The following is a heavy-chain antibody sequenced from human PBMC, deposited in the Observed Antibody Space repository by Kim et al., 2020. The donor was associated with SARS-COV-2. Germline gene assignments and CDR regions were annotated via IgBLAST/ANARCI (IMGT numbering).Heavy chain of an antibody. V-gene: IGHV3-23*01. D-gene: IGHD2-2*01. J-gene: IGHJ4*02. CDR2: ISVSGGST. CDR3: AKDTRPSR. CDR1: GFTFTSYA. Sequence: GGSLRLSCAASGFTFTSYAMSWVRQAPGKGLEWVSAISVSGGSTYYADSVKGRFIISRDNSKNTLCLQMNNLRAEDTALYYCAKDTRPSRWGQGTLVTVSS.